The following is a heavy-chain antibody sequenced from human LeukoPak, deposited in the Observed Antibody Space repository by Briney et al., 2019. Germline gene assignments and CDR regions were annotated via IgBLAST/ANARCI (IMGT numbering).Heavy chain of an antibody. Sequence: GESLKISCKASGYSFTSYWIGWVRQMPGKGLEWMGRIDPSDSYTNYSPSFQGHVTISADKSISTAYLQWSSLKASDTAMYYCASRKAGYSSSWYEVNDYWGQGTLVTVSS. J-gene: IGHJ4*02. D-gene: IGHD6-13*01. CDR1: GYSFTSYW. V-gene: IGHV5-10-1*01. CDR2: IDPSDSYT. CDR3: ASRKAGYSSSWYEVNDY.